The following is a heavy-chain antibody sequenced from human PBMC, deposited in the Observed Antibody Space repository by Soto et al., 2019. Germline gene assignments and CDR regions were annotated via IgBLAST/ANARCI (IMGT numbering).Heavy chain of an antibody. CDR1: GFTFNDAW. J-gene: IGHJ4*02. D-gene: IGHD3-22*01. CDR2: IKRNTDGGTA. CDR3: TPVLSSGHYSFDF. Sequence: EVPLVESGGGLVKPGGSLRLACAASGFTFNDAWMSWVRQAPGKGLEWVGSIKRNTDGGTADYSAPVKGRFTISRDDSKNTLSLQMNSLQTEDTAIYFCTPVLSSGHYSFDFWGQGTLVTVSS. V-gene: IGHV3-15*01.